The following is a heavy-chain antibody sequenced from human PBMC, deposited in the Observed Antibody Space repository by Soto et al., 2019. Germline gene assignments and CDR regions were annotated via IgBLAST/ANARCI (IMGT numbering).Heavy chain of an antibody. V-gene: IGHV4-38-2*01. D-gene: IGHD3-16*02. CDR3: ARVGPDVAVTPFGDVIIGSLNLDV. CDR1: GDSVRSDY. CDR2: VNHSGNA. J-gene: IGHJ3*01. Sequence: QVQLQESGPGSVKPSETLSVTCGVSGDSVRSDYWDWIRQPPGKGLEWIGTVNHSGNAYYNPSLKSRVTISVDPSKNQFSLKLRSVSAAYTALYYCARVGPDVAVTPFGDVIIGSLNLDVWGQGTLVTVSS.